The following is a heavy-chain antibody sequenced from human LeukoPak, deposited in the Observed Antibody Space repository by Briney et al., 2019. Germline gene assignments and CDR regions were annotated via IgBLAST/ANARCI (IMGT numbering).Heavy chain of an antibody. J-gene: IGHJ6*03. V-gene: IGHV3-23*01. CDR1: GFTFSAHA. CDR2: ILASGGDT. CDR3: GTPQSPSRGFYMDV. Sequence: GGSLRLSCAASGFTFSAHAMNWVRQAPGKGLEWVAAILASGGDTYYTDSVKGRFTISGDNSKNTLYLQMNSLRAEDTAVYYCGTPQSPSRGFYMDVWGKGTTVTVSS.